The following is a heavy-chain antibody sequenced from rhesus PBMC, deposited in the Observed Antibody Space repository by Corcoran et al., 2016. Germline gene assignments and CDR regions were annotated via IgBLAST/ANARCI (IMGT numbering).Heavy chain of an antibody. D-gene: IGHD2-15*01. CDR1: GDTFTAYY. V-gene: IGHV1-138*01. Sequence: QVQLVQSGAEVKKPGSSVKGSCKASGDTFTAYYMHWVRPAPGQGLEWMGELNPKTGGTNYAQKFQGRVTMTRDTSTSTAYMELSSLRSEDTAVYYCERDPRSVWGQGVLVTVSS. CDR2: LNPKTGGT. CDR3: ERDPRSV. J-gene: IGHJ4*01.